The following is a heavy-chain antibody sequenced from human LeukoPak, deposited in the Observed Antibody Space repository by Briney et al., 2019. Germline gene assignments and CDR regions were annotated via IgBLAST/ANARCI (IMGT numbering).Heavy chain of an antibody. J-gene: IGHJ4*02. CDR1: GGPFSGYY. V-gene: IGHV4-34*01. CDR3: ARVLGYSSSWYPDY. Sequence: SETLSLTCAVYGGPFSGYYWSWIRQPPGKGLEWIGEINHSGSTNYNPSLKNRVTISVDTSKNQFSLKLSSVTAADTAVYYCARVLGYSSSWYPDYWGQGTLVTVSS. CDR2: INHSGST. D-gene: IGHD6-13*01.